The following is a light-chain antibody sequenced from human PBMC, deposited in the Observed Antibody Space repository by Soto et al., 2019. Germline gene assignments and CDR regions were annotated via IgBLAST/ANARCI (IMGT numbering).Light chain of an antibody. CDR2: EVT. V-gene: IGLV2-8*01. J-gene: IGLJ1*01. Sequence: QSALTQPPSASGSPGQSVTISCTGSSSDVGGYNYVSWYQQHPGKAPQLIIYEVTKRPSGVPDRFSGSKSGNTASLTVSGLQPEDEAEYYCSSYAGSHTYVFGTGTKVTVL. CDR1: SSDVGGYNY. CDR3: SSYAGSHTYV.